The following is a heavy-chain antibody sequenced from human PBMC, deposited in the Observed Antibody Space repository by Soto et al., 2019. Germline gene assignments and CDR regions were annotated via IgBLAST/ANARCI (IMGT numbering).Heavy chain of an antibody. Sequence: QIQLVQSGAEVKKPGASVKVSCNASGYTISSYHITWVRQAPGQGLEWMGWISAYNGNTNYAQNLQGRVTMTTDPSTSTAYMELRSLRSDDTAVYYCARDLPPVDYWGQGSLVTVSS. CDR1: GYTISSYH. J-gene: IGHJ4*02. CDR3: ARDLPPVDY. CDR2: ISAYNGNT. V-gene: IGHV1-18*01.